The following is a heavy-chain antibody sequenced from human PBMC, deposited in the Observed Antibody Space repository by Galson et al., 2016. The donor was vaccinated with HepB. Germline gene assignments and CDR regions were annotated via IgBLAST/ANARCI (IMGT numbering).Heavy chain of an antibody. Sequence: SLRLSCAASGFSFSNYAIHWVRQAPGKGLEYVSGISNNGGSTYYADSVKGRFSISRDNSKNTLYLQMSSLRLEDTAVYYCANLGSGWYRAFDIWGQGTMVTVSS. CDR2: ISNNGGST. D-gene: IGHD6-19*01. J-gene: IGHJ3*02. CDR3: ANLGSGWYRAFDI. V-gene: IGHV3-64D*06. CDR1: GFSFSNYA.